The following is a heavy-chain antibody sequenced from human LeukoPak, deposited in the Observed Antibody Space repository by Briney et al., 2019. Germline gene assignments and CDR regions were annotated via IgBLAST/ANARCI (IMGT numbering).Heavy chain of an antibody. CDR2: IIPIFGTA. Sequence: ASVKVSXKASGGTFSSYAISWMRQAPGQGLEWMGRIIPIFGTANYAQKFQGRVTITTDESTSTAYMELSSLRSEDTAVYYCARAFGYGDSYYFDYWGQGTLVTVSS. CDR1: GGTFSSYA. V-gene: IGHV1-69*05. J-gene: IGHJ4*02. CDR3: ARAFGYGDSYYFDY. D-gene: IGHD4-17*01.